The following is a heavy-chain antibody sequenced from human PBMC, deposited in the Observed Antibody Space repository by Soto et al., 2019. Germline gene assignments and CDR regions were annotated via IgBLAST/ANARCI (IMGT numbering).Heavy chain of an antibody. J-gene: IGHJ6*02. CDR2: IFPSDSDT. CDR1: GYRFTSYW. Sequence: RGESLKISCRTSGYRFTSYWIAWVRQMPGKGLEWMGIIFPSDSDTRYSPSFQGQVTISADRSTSTVYLQWSSLKASDTAMYYCARHLAYYYYGMDVWGQGTKVTVSS. V-gene: IGHV5-51*01. CDR3: ARHLAYYYYGMDV.